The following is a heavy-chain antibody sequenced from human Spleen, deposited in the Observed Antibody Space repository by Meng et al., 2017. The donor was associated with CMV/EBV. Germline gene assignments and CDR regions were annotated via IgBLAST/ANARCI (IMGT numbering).Heavy chain of an antibody. V-gene: IGHV3-30*02. J-gene: IGHJ4*02. CDR2: IQYDASGK. CDR3: AYYSSSGYYFDY. D-gene: IGHD6-13*01. Sequence: GESLKISCAASGFIFNSYAMHWVRQAPGKGLEWVAYIQYDASGKIYADSARGRFTISRDNSKSTLYLQMTNLRPEDTALYFCAYYSSSGYYFDYWGQGTLVTVSS. CDR1: GFIFNSYA.